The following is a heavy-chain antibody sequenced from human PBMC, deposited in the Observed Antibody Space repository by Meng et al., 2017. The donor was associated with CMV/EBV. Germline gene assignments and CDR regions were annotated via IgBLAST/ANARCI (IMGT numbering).Heavy chain of an antibody. D-gene: IGHD5-24*01. V-gene: IGHV1-69*01. J-gene: IGHJ4*02. CDR1: RGTFSRYA. CDR3: ARMPRDGYNYIDY. Sequence: QGLRVEAGAGGKKPGPSVNVSCKACRGTFSRYAISGVRQAPGQGLEWMGGIIPIFGTANYAQKFQGRVTITADESTSTAYMELSSLRSEDTAVYYCARMPRDGYNYIDYWGQGTLVTVSS. CDR2: IIPIFGTA.